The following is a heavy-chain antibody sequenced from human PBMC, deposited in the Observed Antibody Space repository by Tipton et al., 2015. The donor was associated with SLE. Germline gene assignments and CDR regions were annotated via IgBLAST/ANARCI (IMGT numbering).Heavy chain of an antibody. D-gene: IGHD6-13*01. Sequence: LRLSCTVSGGSISSGGYYWSWIRQPPGKGLEWIGSIYYSGSTYYNPSLKSRVTISIDTSKNQFSLRLSSVTAADTAVYYCARDISSWFDAFDIWGQGTMVTVSS. CDR2: IYYSGST. V-gene: IGHV4-39*07. J-gene: IGHJ3*02. CDR1: GGSISSGGYY. CDR3: ARDISSWFDAFDI.